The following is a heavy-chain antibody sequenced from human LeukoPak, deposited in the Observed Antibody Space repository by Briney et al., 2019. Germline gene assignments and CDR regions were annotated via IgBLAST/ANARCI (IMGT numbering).Heavy chain of an antibody. J-gene: IGHJ4*02. V-gene: IGHV1-2*02. D-gene: IGHD3-16*02. Sequence: ASVKVSCKASGYTFTGYYMHWVRQAPGQGLEWMGWINPNSGGTNYAQKFQGRVTMTRDTSISTAYMELSRLRSDDTAVYYCARAPLITFGGVIVPPRDYWGQGTLVTVSS. CDR3: ARAPLITFGGVIVPPRDY. CDR1: GYTFTGYY. CDR2: INPNSGGT.